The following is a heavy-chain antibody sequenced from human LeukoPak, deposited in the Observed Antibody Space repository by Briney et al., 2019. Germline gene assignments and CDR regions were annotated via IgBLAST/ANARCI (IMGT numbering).Heavy chain of an antibody. CDR1: GFPFDDYF. CDR2: ITISGYTM. V-gene: IGHV3-11*01. Sequence: PGGSLRLSCAAAGFPFDDYFMGWVRQAPGKGLEWISYITISGYTMYYADSVRGRFTISKDNAKNSLFLHMSGLRAEDTAVYYCARSRARIAAAVYYFDYWGQGTPVTVSS. D-gene: IGHD6-13*01. J-gene: IGHJ4*02. CDR3: ARSRARIAAAVYYFDY.